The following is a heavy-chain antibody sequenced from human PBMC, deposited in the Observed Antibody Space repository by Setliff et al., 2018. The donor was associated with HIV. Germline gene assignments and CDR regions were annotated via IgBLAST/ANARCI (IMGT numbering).Heavy chain of an antibody. V-gene: IGHV3-21*01. Sequence: GGSLRLSCVASGFTFSSYCMEWFRQAPGKGLEWVSSISYGSTYIYQSDSVKGRFTLSRDTSKNTLSLQMTTLRPEDTAVYFCARVRLYNSALDYWGQGTLVTVSS. CDR2: ISYGSTYI. D-gene: IGHD3-22*01. J-gene: IGHJ4*02. CDR1: GFTFSSYC. CDR3: ARVRLYNSALDY.